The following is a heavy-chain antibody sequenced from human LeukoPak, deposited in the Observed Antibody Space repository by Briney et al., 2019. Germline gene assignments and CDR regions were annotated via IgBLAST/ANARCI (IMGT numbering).Heavy chain of an antibody. D-gene: IGHD6-13*01. J-gene: IGHJ4*02. V-gene: IGHV1-2*02. CDR3: ARDLDSSSWFDRGRFDY. Sequence: RASVKVSCKASGYTFTDYYMHWVRQAPGQGLEWMGWINPHSGGTDHAQKFQGRVTMTRDTSISTAYMELSRLRSDDTAVYYCARDLDSSSWFDRGRFDYWGQGTLVTVSS. CDR1: GYTFTDYY. CDR2: INPHSGGT.